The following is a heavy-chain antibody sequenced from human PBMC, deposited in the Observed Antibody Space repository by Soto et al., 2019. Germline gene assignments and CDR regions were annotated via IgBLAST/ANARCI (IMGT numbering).Heavy chain of an antibody. CDR2: IYYSGST. CDR1: GGSVSSGSYY. Sequence: PSETLSLTCTVSGGSVSSGSYYWSWIRQPPGKGLEWIGYIYYSGSTNYNPSLKSRVTISVDTSKNQFSLKLSSVTAADTAVYYCAGQGYDFWSGYRSFDYWGQGTLVTVSS. D-gene: IGHD3-3*01. J-gene: IGHJ4*02. V-gene: IGHV4-61*01. CDR3: AGQGYDFWSGYRSFDY.